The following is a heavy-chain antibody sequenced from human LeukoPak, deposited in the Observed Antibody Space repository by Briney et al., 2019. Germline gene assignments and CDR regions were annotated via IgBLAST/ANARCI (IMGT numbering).Heavy chain of an antibody. CDR1: GYTFTSYG. J-gene: IGHJ3*02. Sequence: GESLKISCKGSGYTFTSYGISWVRQAPGQGLEWMGWISAYNGNTNYAQKLQGRVTMTTDTSTSTAYMELRSLRSDDTAVYYCARDGGYDFWSGYPSDAFDIWGQGTMVTVSS. D-gene: IGHD3-3*01. V-gene: IGHV1-18*01. CDR3: ARDGGYDFWSGYPSDAFDI. CDR2: ISAYNGNT.